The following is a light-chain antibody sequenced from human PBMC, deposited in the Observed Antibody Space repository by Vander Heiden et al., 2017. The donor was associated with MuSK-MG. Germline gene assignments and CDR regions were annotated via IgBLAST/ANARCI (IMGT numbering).Light chain of an antibody. CDR2: SAS. CDR1: QTIFNY. V-gene: IGKV1-39*01. Sequence: DIQLTQSPSSLSASVGDRVTITCRASQTIFNYLNWYQQSPGKAPKLLIYSASTLQSGTPPRLSGSRSRSDFTLVMSMLQPEDLPTYYSQGGEDTPTTFGCG. CDR3: QGGEDTPTT. J-gene: IGKJ4*01.